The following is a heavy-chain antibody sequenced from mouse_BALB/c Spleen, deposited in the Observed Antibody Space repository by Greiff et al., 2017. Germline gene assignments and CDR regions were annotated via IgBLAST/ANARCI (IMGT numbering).Heavy chain of an antibody. CDR3: ARLELRYWYFDV. V-gene: IGHV5-9*03. Sequence: EVQLQESGGGLVKPGGSLKLSCAASGFTFSSYTMSWVRQTPEKRLEWVATISSGGGNTYYPDSVKGRFTISRDNAKNNLYLQMSSLRSEDTALYYCARLELRYWYFDVWGAGTTVTVSS. CDR2: ISSGGGNT. J-gene: IGHJ1*01. D-gene: IGHD1-1*01. CDR1: GFTFSSYT.